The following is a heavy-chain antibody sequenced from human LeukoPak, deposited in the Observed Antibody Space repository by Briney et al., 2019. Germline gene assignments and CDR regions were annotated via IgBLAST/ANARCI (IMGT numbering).Heavy chain of an antibody. CDR2: ITGGGAGT. J-gene: IGHJ4*02. CDR1: GDTFSSYA. Sequence: PGGSLRLSCAASGDTFSSYAMSWVRQAPEKGVEGVSTITGGGAGTYYADSVKGRFLISRDNSKNTLNLQMNSLRAEDTAIYYCASTGFGVHDYWGQGTLVTVSS. V-gene: IGHV3-23*01. CDR3: ASTGFGVHDY. D-gene: IGHD1-14*01.